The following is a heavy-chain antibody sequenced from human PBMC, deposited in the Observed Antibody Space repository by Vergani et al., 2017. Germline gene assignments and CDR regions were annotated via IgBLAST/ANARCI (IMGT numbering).Heavy chain of an antibody. CDR1: GYTFTGYY. CDR2: INPNSGGT. J-gene: IGHJ3*02. CDR3: ARDSYDFWSGYYSGGDDAFDI. Sequence: QVQLVQSGAEVKKPGASVKVSCKASGYTFTGYYMHWVRQAPGQGLEWMGWINPNSGGTNYAQQFQGRVTMTRDTSISTAYMELGRLRSDDTAFYYCARDSYDFWSGYYSGGDDAFDIWGQGTMVTVSS. D-gene: IGHD3-3*01. V-gene: IGHV1-2*02.